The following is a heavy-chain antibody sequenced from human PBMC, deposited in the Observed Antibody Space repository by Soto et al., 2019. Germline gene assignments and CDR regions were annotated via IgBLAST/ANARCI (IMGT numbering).Heavy chain of an antibody. Sequence: GGSLRLSCAASGFTFSSYSMNWVRQAPGKGLEWVPSISSSSSYIYYADSVKGRFTISRDNAKNSLYLQMNSLRAEDTAVYYCARTFYDILTGYRTFDYWGQGTLVTVSS. V-gene: IGHV3-21*01. CDR3: ARTFYDILTGYRTFDY. D-gene: IGHD3-9*01. CDR1: GFTFSSYS. CDR2: ISSSSSYI. J-gene: IGHJ4*02.